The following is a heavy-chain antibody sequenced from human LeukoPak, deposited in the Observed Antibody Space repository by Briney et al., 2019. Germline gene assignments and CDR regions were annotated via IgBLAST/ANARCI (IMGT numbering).Heavy chain of an antibody. J-gene: IGHJ5*02. D-gene: IGHD2-2*01. CDR1: GYTFTSYG. V-gene: IGHV1-18*01. CDR3: ARVVPAAIRNWFDP. CDR2: ISAYNGNT. Sequence: ASVKVSCKASGYTFTSYGISWVRQAPGQGLAWMGWISAYNGNTNYAQKLQGRVTMTTDTSTSTAYMELRSLRSDDTAVYYCARVVPAAIRNWFDPWGQGTLVTVSS.